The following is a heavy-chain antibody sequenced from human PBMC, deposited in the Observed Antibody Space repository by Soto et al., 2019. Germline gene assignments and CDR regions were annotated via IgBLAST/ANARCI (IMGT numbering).Heavy chain of an antibody. CDR1: GFTFSSYS. J-gene: IGHJ6*02. D-gene: IGHD3-10*01. CDR3: ARDFITMVRGVIRFHYGMDV. V-gene: IGHV3-21*01. CDR2: ISSSSSYI. Sequence: GGSLRLSCAASGFTFSSYSMNWVRQAPGKGLEWVSSISSSSSYIYYADSVKGRFTISRDNAKNSLYLQMNSLRAEDTAVYYCARDFITMVRGVIRFHYGMDVWGQGTTVTVSS.